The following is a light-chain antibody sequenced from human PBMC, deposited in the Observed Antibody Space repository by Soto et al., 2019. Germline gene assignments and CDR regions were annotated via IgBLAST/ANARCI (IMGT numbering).Light chain of an antibody. J-gene: IGLJ3*02. Sequence: QSALTQPASVSGSPGQSITISCTRTNIYVGSHNFVSWYQQYPGKAPKLLIYEASKRPSGLSNRFSGSKSGNTASLTISGLQAEDEADYSCCSLTNGATWVFGGGTKLTVL. CDR2: EAS. V-gene: IGLV2-23*01. CDR1: NIYVGSHNF. CDR3: CSLTNGATWV.